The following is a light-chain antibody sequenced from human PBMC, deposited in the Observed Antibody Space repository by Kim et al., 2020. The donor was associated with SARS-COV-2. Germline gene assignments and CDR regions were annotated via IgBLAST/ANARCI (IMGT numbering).Light chain of an antibody. V-gene: IGKV1-27*01. CDR3: QKYSTAPWT. J-gene: IGKJ1*01. CDR2: PAS. Sequence: ASVGDRVTITCRTSQGISNYLVWYQQKPGKVPKVLIYPASTLQSGVPSRFSGSGSGTEFTLTISSLQPEDAATYYCQKYSTAPWTFGQGTKVDIK. CDR1: QGISNY.